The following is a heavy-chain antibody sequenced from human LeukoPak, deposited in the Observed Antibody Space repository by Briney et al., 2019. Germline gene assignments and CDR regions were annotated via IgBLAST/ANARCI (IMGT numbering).Heavy chain of an antibody. D-gene: IGHD2/OR15-2a*01. CDR2: VYYNGNT. V-gene: IGHV4-39*01. Sequence: SETLSLTCTVSGGSISSSGSYWAWIRQPPGKGLEWIANVYYNGNTYYNSSLKSRVTISADTSKNQFSLNLSSVTAADTAVYYCARLLSPGWFDPWGQGTMVIVSS. CDR1: GGSISSSGSY. CDR3: ARLLSPGWFDP. J-gene: IGHJ5*02.